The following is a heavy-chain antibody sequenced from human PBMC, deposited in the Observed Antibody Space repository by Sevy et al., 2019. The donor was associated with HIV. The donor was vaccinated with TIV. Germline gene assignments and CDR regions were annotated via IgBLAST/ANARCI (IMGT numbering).Heavy chain of an antibody. V-gene: IGHV3-11*06. CDR3: ARQSIAVAGIGYYFEY. CDR2: ISFSSNYT. Sequence: GGYLRLSCSASGFTFSDYYMNWIRQAPGKGLEWISYISFSSNYTMYADSVTGRFTISRDNSKNTLYLQMNSLRAEDTAVYYCARQSIAVAGIGYYFEYWGQGTLVTVSS. CDR1: GFTFSDYY. D-gene: IGHD6-19*01. J-gene: IGHJ4*02.